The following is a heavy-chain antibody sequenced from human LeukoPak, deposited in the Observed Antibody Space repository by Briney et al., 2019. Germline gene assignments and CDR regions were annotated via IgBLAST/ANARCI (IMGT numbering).Heavy chain of an antibody. J-gene: IGHJ4*02. CDR3: ARYYDILTGYHDSIDY. CDR1: GYTFTGYH. Sequence: ASVKVSCKASGYTFTGYHMHWVRQAPGQGLEWMGWINPNSGGTNYAQKFQGRVTMTRDTSISTAYMELSRLRSDDTAVYYCARYYDILTGYHDSIDYWGQGTLVTVSS. D-gene: IGHD3-9*01. CDR2: INPNSGGT. V-gene: IGHV1-2*02.